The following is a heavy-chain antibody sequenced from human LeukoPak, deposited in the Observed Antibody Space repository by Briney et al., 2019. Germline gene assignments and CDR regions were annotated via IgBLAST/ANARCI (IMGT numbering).Heavy chain of an antibody. V-gene: IGHV4-34*01. CDR3: AGVASLYYYYGMDV. D-gene: IGHD6-6*01. CDR1: GGSFSGYY. CDR2: INHSGST. Sequence: SETLSLTCAVYGGSFSGYYWSWIRQPPGKGLEWIGEINHSGSTNYNPSLKSRVTISVDTSKNQFSLKLSSVTAADTAVYYCAGVASLYYYYGMDVWGQGTTVTVSS. J-gene: IGHJ6*02.